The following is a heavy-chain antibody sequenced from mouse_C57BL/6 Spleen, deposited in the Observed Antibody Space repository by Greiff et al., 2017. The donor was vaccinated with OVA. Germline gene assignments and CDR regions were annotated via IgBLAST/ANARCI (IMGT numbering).Heavy chain of an antibody. V-gene: IGHV1-15*01. D-gene: IGHD3-2*02. CDR2: LDPETGGH. CDR3: KPQLSGFAY. J-gene: IGHJ3*01. CDR1: GYTFTDYE. Sequence: VQLQQSGAELVRPGASVTLSCKASGYTFTDYEMHWVKQTPVHGLEWIGALDPETGGHASNQKFKGKAILTADKSSSTAYMELRSLTSEDSAVYYCKPQLSGFAYWGQGTLVTVSA.